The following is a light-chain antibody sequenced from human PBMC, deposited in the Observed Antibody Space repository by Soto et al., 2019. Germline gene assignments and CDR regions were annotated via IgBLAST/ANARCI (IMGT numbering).Light chain of an antibody. V-gene: IGKV3-15*01. CDR1: QSISGG. CDR3: QQCHNWPLT. Sequence: EIVMTQSPATLSLSPGERATLSCRASQSISGGVAWYQQKPGQPPRRLIYGASTSATGVPARFTGSGSGTEFTLTISGLQSEDFAVYYCQQCHNWPLTFGQGARL. CDR2: GAS. J-gene: IGKJ2*01.